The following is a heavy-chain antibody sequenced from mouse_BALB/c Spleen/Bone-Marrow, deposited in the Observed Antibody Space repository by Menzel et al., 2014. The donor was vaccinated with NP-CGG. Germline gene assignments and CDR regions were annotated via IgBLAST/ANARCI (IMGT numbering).Heavy chain of an antibody. CDR2: INPSNGVN. V-gene: IGHV1S81*02. J-gene: IGHJ4*01. Sequence: VQRVESGAELVKPGASVKLSCKASGYTFTSYYMYWVKQRPGQGLEGIGGINPSNGVNNFNEKFKSKASLTVDKSSSTAYMRLSSLTSEDSAVYCCSRGGNFDVMDYWGQGSSVTVSS. CDR1: GYTFTSYY. D-gene: IGHD2-1*01. CDR3: SRGGNFDVMDY.